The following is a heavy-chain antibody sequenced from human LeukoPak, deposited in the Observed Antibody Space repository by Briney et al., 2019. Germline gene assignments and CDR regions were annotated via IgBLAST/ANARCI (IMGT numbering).Heavy chain of an antibody. CDR2: ISSSSSYI. CDR3: ARDQQYDILTGYFVFDP. Sequence: GGSLRLSCAASGFTFSSYAMSWVRQAPGKGLEWVSSISSSSSYIYYADSVKGRFTISRDNAKNSLYLQMNSLRAEDTAVYYCARDQQYDILTGYFVFDPWGQGTLVTVSS. D-gene: IGHD3-9*01. V-gene: IGHV3-21*01. J-gene: IGHJ5*02. CDR1: GFTFSSYA.